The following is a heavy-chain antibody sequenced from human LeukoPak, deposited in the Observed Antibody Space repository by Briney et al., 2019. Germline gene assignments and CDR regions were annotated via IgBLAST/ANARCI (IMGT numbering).Heavy chain of an antibody. D-gene: IGHD3-10*01. V-gene: IGHV4-34*01. J-gene: IGHJ6*03. Sequence: SETLSLTCAVYGGSFSGYYWSWIRQPPGKGLEWIGEINHSGSTNYNPSLKSRVTISVDTSKSQFSLNLGSVTAADTAVYYCSRDYGSGNYDSNTYMDVWGKGTTVTVSS. CDR3: SRDYGSGNYDSNTYMDV. CDR2: INHSGST. CDR1: GGSFSGYY.